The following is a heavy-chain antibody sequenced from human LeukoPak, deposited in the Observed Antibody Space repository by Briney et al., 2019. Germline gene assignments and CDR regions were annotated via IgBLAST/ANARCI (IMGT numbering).Heavy chain of an antibody. Sequence: GRSLRLSCAASGFTFSSYGMPWVRQAPGKGLEWVAVIWYDGSDKYYADSVKGRFTISRDNSKNTLYLQMNSLRAEDTAVYYCARGPAPPTSFDYWGQGTLVTVSS. CDR3: ARGPAPPTSFDY. V-gene: IGHV3-33*01. CDR1: GFTFSSYG. D-gene: IGHD2-2*01. J-gene: IGHJ4*02. CDR2: IWYDGSDK.